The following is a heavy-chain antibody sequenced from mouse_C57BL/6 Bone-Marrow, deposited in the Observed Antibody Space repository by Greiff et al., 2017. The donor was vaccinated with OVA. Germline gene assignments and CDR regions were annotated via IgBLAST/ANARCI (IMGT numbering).Heavy chain of an antibody. CDR3: ARGLFYYGSSLYYAMDY. J-gene: IGHJ4*01. CDR2: ISYSGST. V-gene: IGHV3-8*01. D-gene: IGHD1-1*01. Sequence: EVQLKESGPGLAKPSQTLSLTCSVTGYSITSDYWNWIRKFPGNKLEYMGYISYSGSTYYNPSLKSRISITRDTSKNQYYLQLNSVTTEDTATYYCARGLFYYGSSLYYAMDYWGQGTSVTVSS. CDR1: GYSITSDY.